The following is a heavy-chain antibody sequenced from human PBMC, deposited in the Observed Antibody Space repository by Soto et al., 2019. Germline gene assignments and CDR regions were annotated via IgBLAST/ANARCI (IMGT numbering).Heavy chain of an antibody. J-gene: IGHJ6*02. Sequence: GGSLRLSCTASGFTFGDYAMSWVRQAPGKGLEWVGFIRSKAYGGTTEYAASVKGRFTISRDDSKSIAYLQMNSLKTEDTAVYYCTRGQVEYYYGSGNKRRPYYYGMDVWGQGTTVTVSS. V-gene: IGHV3-49*04. CDR3: TRGQVEYYYGSGNKRRPYYYGMDV. CDR1: GFTFGDYA. CDR2: IRSKAYGGTT. D-gene: IGHD3-10*01.